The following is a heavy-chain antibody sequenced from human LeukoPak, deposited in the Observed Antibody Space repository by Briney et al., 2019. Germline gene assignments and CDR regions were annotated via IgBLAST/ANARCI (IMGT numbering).Heavy chain of an antibody. J-gene: IGHJ3*02. D-gene: IGHD3-22*01. V-gene: IGHV3-23*01. Sequence: PGGSLRLSCAASGFTFSSYAMSWVRQAPGKGLEWVSAISGSGGSTYYADSVKGRFTISRDNSKNTLYLQMNSLRAEDTAVYYCAKPFVPYYYDSSGYYIYYAFDIWGQGTMVTVSS. CDR3: AKPFVPYYYDSSGYYIYYAFDI. CDR2: ISGSGGST. CDR1: GFTFSSYA.